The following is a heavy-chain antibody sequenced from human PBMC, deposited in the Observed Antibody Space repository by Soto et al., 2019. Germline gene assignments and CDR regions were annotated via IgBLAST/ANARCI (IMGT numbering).Heavy chain of an antibody. D-gene: IGHD6-19*01. CDR1: GFTFISYA. Sequence: GGSLRLSCAASGFTFISYAMSWVRQAPGKGLEWVSAISGSGGSTYYADTVKGRFTISRDNSKNTLYLQMNSLRAENTSVYYWAKDPAFSSGWYWDYWGQGTRVTVSS. CDR2: ISGSGGST. CDR3: AKDPAFSSGWYWDY. J-gene: IGHJ4*02. V-gene: IGHV3-23*01.